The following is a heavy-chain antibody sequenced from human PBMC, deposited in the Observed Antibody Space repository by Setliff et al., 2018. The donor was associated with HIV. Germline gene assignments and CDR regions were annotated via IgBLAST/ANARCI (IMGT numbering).Heavy chain of an antibody. V-gene: IGHV4-61*09. CDR3: ARPYSSSSYYYYHMDV. D-gene: IGHD6-6*01. CDR1: GDSVSNGRYY. CDR2: IYTSGST. J-gene: IGHJ6*03. Sequence: PSETLSLTCTVSGDSVSNGRYYWSRIRQPAGKGLEWIGHIYTSGSTDYNPSLKSRVTISVDTSKNQFSLKMSSVTAADTAVYYCARPYSSSSYYYYHMDVWGKGTAVTVS.